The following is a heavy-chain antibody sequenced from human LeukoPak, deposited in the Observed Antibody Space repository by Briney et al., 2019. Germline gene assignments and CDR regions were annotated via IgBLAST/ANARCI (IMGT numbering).Heavy chain of an antibody. CDR2: ISAYNGNT. J-gene: IGHJ4*02. CDR1: GYTFTSYG. D-gene: IGHD3-22*01. Sequence: ASVKVSCKASGYTFTSYGISWVRQAAGQGLEWMGWISAYNGNTNYAQKLQGRVTMTTDTSTSTAYMELRSLRSDDTAVYYCARDPYYYDSSGSPLQLSRFDYWRQGTLVTVSS. CDR3: ARDPYYYDSSGSPLQLSRFDY. V-gene: IGHV1-18*01.